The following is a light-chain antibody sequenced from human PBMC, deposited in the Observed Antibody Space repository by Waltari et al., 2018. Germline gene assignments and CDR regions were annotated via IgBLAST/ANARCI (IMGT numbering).Light chain of an antibody. J-gene: IGKJ4*01. CDR1: QSISMH. Sequence: IVMTPSPATLSVSPGERATITCRASQSISMHLTWYQQKPGQPPRLLMYDASTRATRIPARFSGGGSGSEFTLTISGLLSEDFAVYHCQQFHEWPFTFGGGTKVEVK. CDR3: QQFHEWPFT. V-gene: IGKV3-15*01. CDR2: DAS.